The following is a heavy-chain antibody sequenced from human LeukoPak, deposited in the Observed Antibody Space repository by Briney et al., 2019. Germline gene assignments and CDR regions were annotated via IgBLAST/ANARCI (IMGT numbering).Heavy chain of an antibody. V-gene: IGHV3-7*01. CDR2: IKQDGSEK. CDR3: ARMQRITIFGVVITPFGY. J-gene: IGHJ4*02. D-gene: IGHD3-3*01. CDR1: GFTFSSYW. Sequence: PGGSLRLSCAASGFTFSSYWMSWVRQAPGKGLEWVANIKQDGSEKYYVDSVKGRFTISRDNAKNSLYLQMNSLRAEDTAVYYCARMQRITIFGVVITPFGYWGQGTLVTVSS.